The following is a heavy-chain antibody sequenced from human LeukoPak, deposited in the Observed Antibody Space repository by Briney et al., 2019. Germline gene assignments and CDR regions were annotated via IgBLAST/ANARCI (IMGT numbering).Heavy chain of an antibody. CDR3: AREVLHFDY. V-gene: IGHV3-21*01. CDR1: GFTFSSYS. J-gene: IGHJ4*02. CDR2: ISGNSVHI. Sequence: PGGSLRLSCAASGFTFSSYSMNWVRQAPGKGLEWVSSISGNSVHILYAGSLKGRFTISRDNAKNSLYLQMNSLRAEDTAVYYCAREVLHFDYWGQGTLVTVSS.